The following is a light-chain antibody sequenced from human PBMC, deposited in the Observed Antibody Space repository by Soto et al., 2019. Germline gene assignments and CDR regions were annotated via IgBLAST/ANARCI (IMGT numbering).Light chain of an antibody. CDR3: FSKISGFVYG. CDR1: NTDLGVYGY. CDR2: DVN. Sequence: QSVLAQPASVSGSFGQSITISCSGPNTDLGVYGYVSWYQHQPGKAPKLLIYDVNSRPSGISDRFSGSKSGDTASLTISGLQAEDEADYFCFSKISGFVYGFGTGTKVTVL. J-gene: IGLJ1*01. V-gene: IGLV2-14*01.